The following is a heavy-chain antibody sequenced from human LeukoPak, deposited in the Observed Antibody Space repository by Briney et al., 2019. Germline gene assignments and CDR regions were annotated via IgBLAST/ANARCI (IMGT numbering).Heavy chain of an antibody. V-gene: IGHV4-59*01. Sequence: SETLSLTCGVSGGAITNYYWNWIRQAPGKGLEWLGYIYYTGSTTYNPSVKSRITISLDTSKKQISLKLRSVTAADTAVYYCARWESSSSRDYWGQGTLVTVSS. CDR2: IYYTGST. CDR3: ARWESSSSRDY. D-gene: IGHD6-6*01. CDR1: GGAITNYY. J-gene: IGHJ4*02.